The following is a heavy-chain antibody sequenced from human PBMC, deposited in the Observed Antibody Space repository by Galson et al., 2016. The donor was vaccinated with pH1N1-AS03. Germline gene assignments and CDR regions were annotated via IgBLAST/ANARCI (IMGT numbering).Heavy chain of an antibody. D-gene: IGHD6-19*01. V-gene: IGHV3-30-3*02. J-gene: IGHJ4*01. CDR1: GFAFSDYT. CDR2: TSYNGRNK. CDR3: ARSASSAWHNFDY. Sequence: SLRLSCAASGFAFSDYTMHWVRQAPGKGLEWVAVTSYNGRNKYYTDSVQGRFSISRDNSKNTLHLQMISLRDEDTAVYFCARSASSAWHNFDYWGQGTLVTVSP.